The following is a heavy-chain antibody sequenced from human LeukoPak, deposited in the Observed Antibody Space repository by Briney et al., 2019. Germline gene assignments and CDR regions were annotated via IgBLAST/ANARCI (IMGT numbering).Heavy chain of an antibody. Sequence: NPSQTLSLTCTVSGGSISSGDYYWSWIRRPPGKGLEWIGYIYYSGSTYYNPSLKSRVTISVDTSKNQFSLKLSSVTAADTAVYYCASMIQDYYYYYYMDVWGKGTTVTVSS. J-gene: IGHJ6*03. V-gene: IGHV4-30-4*08. CDR1: GGSISSGDYY. CDR2: IYYSGST. D-gene: IGHD3-16*01. CDR3: ASMIQDYYYYYYMDV.